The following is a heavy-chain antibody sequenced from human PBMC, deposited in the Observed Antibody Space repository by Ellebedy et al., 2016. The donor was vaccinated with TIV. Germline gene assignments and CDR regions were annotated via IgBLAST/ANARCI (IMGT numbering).Heavy chain of an antibody. CDR1: GFVFSNYD. Sequence: GESLKISCAVSGFVFSNYDMDWVRQAPGKGLEWVSHIGASGGDTHYADSVKGRFTVSRDYSKNTLQLQMDNLRADDTAVYFCVKEAYYGENDAFDVWGQGTMVSVSS. CDR2: IGASGGDT. CDR3: VKEAYYGENDAFDV. J-gene: IGHJ3*01. V-gene: IGHV3-23*01. D-gene: IGHD3-10*01.